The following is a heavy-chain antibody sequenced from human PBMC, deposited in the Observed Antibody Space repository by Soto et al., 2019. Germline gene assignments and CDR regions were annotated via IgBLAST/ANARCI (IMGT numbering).Heavy chain of an antibody. D-gene: IGHD2-8*01. Sequence: GGSLRLSCAASGFTFSSYWMSWVRQAPGKGLEWVANIKQDGSEKYYVDSVKGRFTISRDNAKNSLYLQMNSLRAEDTAVYYCARDGVSTNGVFQPYYYYGMDVWGQGTTGTVSS. CDR3: ARDGVSTNGVFQPYYYYGMDV. V-gene: IGHV3-7*03. CDR2: IKQDGSEK. J-gene: IGHJ6*02. CDR1: GFTFSSYW.